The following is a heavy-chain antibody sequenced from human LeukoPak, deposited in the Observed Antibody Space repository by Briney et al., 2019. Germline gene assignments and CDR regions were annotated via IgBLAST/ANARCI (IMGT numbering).Heavy chain of an antibody. V-gene: IGHV3-30*04. J-gene: IGHJ4*02. D-gene: IGHD2-2*01. CDR1: GFTFRSYA. CDR3: ARDKGPSYLSSFDY. CDR2: ISYEGSNK. Sequence: GRSLRLSCAASGFTFRSYAMHWVRQAPGKGLEWVAVISYEGSNKYYADSVKGRFTISRDNSKNTLYLQMNSLRAADTAVYYCARDKGPSYLSSFDYWGQGTLVTVSS.